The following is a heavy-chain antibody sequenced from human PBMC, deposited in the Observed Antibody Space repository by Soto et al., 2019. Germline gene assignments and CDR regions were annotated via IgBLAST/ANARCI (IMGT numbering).Heavy chain of an antibody. J-gene: IGHJ4*02. CDR2: IYYSGST. CDR1: GGSISSGGYY. CDR3: ASMYYYGSGSPNIIDY. V-gene: IGHV4-31*03. D-gene: IGHD3-10*01. Sequence: QVQLQESGPGLVKPSQTLSLTCTVSGGSISSGGYYWSWIRQHPGKGLEWIGYIYYSGSTYYNPSLTSRVTISVDTSKNQFSLKLSSVTAADTAVYYCASMYYYGSGSPNIIDYWGQGTLVTVSS.